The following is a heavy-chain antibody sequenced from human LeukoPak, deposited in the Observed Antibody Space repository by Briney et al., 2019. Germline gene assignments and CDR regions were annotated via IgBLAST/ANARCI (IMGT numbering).Heavy chain of an antibody. CDR2: IDYSGYT. D-gene: IGHD3-10*01. J-gene: IGHJ5*02. V-gene: IGHV4-59*13. Sequence: KPSETLSLTCTVSRGSISSYYWSWIRQPPGKGLGWIGYIDYSGYTNYNPSLKSRVTISVDTSKNQFSLKLTSVTAADTAVYFCARGGYYGSGNDFRFDPWGQGTLVTVSS. CDR3: ARGGYYGSGNDFRFDP. CDR1: RGSISSYY.